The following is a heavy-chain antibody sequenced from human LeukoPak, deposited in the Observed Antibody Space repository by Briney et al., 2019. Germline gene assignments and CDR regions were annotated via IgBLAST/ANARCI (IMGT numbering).Heavy chain of an antibody. V-gene: IGHV1-2*06. CDR3: ARDRSLIIKDYYYYGMDV. CDR1: GYTFTGYY. D-gene: IGHD2-8*01. Sequence: ASVKVSCKASGYTFTGYYMHWVRQAPGQGLEWMGRINPNSGGTNYAQKFQGRVTMTWDTSISTAYMELSRLRSDDTAVYYCARDRSLIIKDYYYYGMDVWGQGTTVTVSS. CDR2: INPNSGGT. J-gene: IGHJ6*02.